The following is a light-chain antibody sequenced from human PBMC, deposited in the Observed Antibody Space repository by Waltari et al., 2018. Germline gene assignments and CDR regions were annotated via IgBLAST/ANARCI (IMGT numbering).Light chain of an antibody. J-gene: IGLJ1*01. CDR1: SSDVGGHDY. CDR2: VVS. CDR3: SSYTSINTFV. V-gene: IGLV2-14*01. Sequence: QSALTQPASVSGSPGQSITISCTGTSSDVGGHDYVSWYQQHPGKAPKLIIYVVSKRPSGVADRFSGSKSGNTASLTISGLQAEDEADYYCSSYTSINTFVFGTGTKVTVL.